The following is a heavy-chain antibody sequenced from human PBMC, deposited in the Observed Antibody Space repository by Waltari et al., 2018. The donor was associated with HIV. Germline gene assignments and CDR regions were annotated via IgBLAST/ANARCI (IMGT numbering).Heavy chain of an antibody. CDR1: GYTFTSYD. Sequence: QVQLVQSGAEVKKPGASVKVSCKASGYTFTSYDINWVRQAPGQGLEWMAWINSDCGNTVYAPKVQGRVSLTRNTSIRTAYMELSSLRSENTAVYYWARGRSRYCTNGVCYDYYYGRDVWGQGTTVTVSS. D-gene: IGHD2-8*01. V-gene: IGHV1-8*01. CDR2: INSDCGNT. CDR3: ARGRSRYCTNGVCYDYYYGRDV. J-gene: IGHJ6*02.